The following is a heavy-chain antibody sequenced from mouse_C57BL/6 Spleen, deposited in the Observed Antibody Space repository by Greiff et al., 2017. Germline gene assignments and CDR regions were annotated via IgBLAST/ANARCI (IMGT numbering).Heavy chain of an antibody. J-gene: IGHJ2*01. CDR2: ISGGGGNT. D-gene: IGHD1-1*01. CDR1: GFTFSSYT. V-gene: IGHV5-9*01. Sequence: EVKLMESGGGLVKPGGSPKLSCAASGFTFSSYTMSWVRQTPEKRLEWVATISGGGGNTYYPDSVTGRFTISRDNAKNTLYLQMSSLSSEDTALYYCARPRYGSSYYFDYWGQGTTLTVSS. CDR3: ARPRYGSSYYFDY.